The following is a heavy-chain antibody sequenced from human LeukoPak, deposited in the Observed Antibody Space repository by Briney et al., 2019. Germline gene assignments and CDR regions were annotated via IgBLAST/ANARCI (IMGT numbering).Heavy chain of an antibody. V-gene: IGHV4-34*01. D-gene: IGHD1-26*01. CDR3: ARGSIVGWFDP. Sequence: SETLSLTCAVDGASLSGFFWNWIRQSPGKGLEWIGEMNQGGGARFNPSLEGRVIIAVDTSKNQFTLKVNSVTDADTAVYYCARGSIVGWFDPWGQGTLVTVSS. CDR2: MNQGGGA. CDR1: GASLSGFF. J-gene: IGHJ5*02.